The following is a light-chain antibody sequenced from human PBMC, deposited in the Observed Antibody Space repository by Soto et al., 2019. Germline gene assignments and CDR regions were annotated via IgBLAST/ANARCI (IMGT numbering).Light chain of an antibody. Sequence: DIQMTQSPSSVSASVGDRVSITCRANQSISNFLSWYQQKPGNAPKLLIYAASILQAGVPSRFGGSGSGTDFTLTISSLQPEDFASYYCQQGYAFPITFGGGTKVEIK. CDR2: AAS. CDR1: QSISNF. J-gene: IGKJ4*01. V-gene: IGKV1-12*01. CDR3: QQGYAFPIT.